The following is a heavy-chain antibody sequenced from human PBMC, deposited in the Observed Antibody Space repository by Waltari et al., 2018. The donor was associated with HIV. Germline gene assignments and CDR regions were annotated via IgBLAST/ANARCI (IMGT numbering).Heavy chain of an antibody. D-gene: IGHD7-27*01. CDR1: AFPFSMCA. V-gene: IGHV3-23*01. CDR2: LSASGEST. Sequence: EVQLLESGGGLVPPGGARRLSCAASAFPFSMCAFSWAWQVPGKGRDWVSALSASGESTYYADSVKGRFTISRDNSKNTLFLRVNSLRAEDTALYYCAKAPLRRSSVDVTGPAHFEYWGQGILVTVSS. J-gene: IGHJ4*02. CDR3: AKAPLRRSSVDVTGPAHFEY.